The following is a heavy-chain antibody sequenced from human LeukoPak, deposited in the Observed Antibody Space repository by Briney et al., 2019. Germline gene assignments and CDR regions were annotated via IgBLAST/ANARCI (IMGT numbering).Heavy chain of an antibody. CDR2: ISSSGSTI. V-gene: IGHV3-11*01. CDR1: GFTFSDYY. J-gene: IGHJ3*02. D-gene: IGHD3-22*01. CDR3: ASGYDSSGYYYLGAFDI. Sequence: GGSLRLSCAASGFTFSDYYMSWIRQAPRRGLEWVSYISSSGSTIYYADSVKGRFTTSRDNAKNSLYLQMNSLRAEDTAVYYCASGYDSSGYYYLGAFDIWGQGTMVTVSS.